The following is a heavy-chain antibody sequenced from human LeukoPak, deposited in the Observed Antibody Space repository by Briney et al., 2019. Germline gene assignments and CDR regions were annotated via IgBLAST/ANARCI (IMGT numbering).Heavy chain of an antibody. Sequence: GGSLRLSCAASGFSFRDYYMSWIRQVPGKGLEWVSSISSSSSYIYYADSVEGRFTISRDNAKNSLYLQMNSLRAEDTAVYYCARGVDGGDHYIFDYWGQGTLVTVSS. CDR2: ISSSSSYI. J-gene: IGHJ4*02. V-gene: IGHV3-11*06. CDR1: GFSFRDYY. D-gene: IGHD4-17*01. CDR3: ARGVDGGDHYIFDY.